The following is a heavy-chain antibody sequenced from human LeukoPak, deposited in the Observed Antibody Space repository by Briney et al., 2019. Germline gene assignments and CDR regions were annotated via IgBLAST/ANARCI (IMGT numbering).Heavy chain of an antibody. CDR3: ARFAPPLNRRGFGWFDS. J-gene: IGHJ5*01. CDR1: GGSISNGDYY. CDR2: IYYSEST. Sequence: PSQTLSLTCTVSGGSISNGDYYWSWIRQPPGKGLEWIGFIYYSESTNYNPSIKSRVTISVDTTKNQFSLKLTSVTAAETAVYFGARFAPPLNRRGFGWFDSWGQGTLVTVSS. D-gene: IGHD3-3*01. V-gene: IGHV4-61*08.